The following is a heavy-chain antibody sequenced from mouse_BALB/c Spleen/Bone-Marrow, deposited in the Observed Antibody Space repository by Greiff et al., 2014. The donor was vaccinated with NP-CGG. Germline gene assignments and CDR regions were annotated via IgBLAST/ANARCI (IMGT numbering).Heavy chain of an antibody. CDR1: GFNIKDIY. CDR3: ASSGTGGYFDC. Sequence: EVQLQQSGAELVKPGASVRLSCTASGFNIKDIYIHWMKQRPEQGLEWIGRIDPANGYTKFDPKFQDKATITADTSSNTANLQRGSLTSEDTAVYYCASSGTGGYFDCWGQGTTLTVSS. D-gene: IGHD3-3*01. CDR2: IDPANGYT. J-gene: IGHJ2*01. V-gene: IGHV14-3*02.